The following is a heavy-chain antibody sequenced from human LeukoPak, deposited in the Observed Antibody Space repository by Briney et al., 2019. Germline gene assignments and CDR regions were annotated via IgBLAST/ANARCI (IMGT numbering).Heavy chain of an antibody. Sequence: SVKVSCKASGGSFSSYVITWVRQAPGQGLEWMGRIIPVLGVSNFAQKFQGRVTITADKSTNTAHMELSRLGSGDTAVYYCTREGVYAPDPSSYHRDAFDIWGQGTVVIVSS. CDR2: IIPVLGVS. CDR1: GGSFSSYV. J-gene: IGHJ3*02. D-gene: IGHD3-16*02. CDR3: TREGVYAPDPSSYHRDAFDI. V-gene: IGHV1-69*04.